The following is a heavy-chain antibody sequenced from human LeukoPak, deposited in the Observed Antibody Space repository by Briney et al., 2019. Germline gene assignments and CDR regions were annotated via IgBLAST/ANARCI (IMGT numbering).Heavy chain of an antibody. D-gene: IGHD7-27*01. V-gene: IGHV3-64*01. CDR2: ISTNGGTT. J-gene: IGHJ4*02. CDR3: ARESPSGCLDY. Sequence: PGGSLRLSCLASGFNYSRHPMHSVRQSPGKGLESVSAISTNGGTTYYANSGRGRFISSRDKSHNTLYLQMGRLRTDDTAIYYCARESPSGCLDYWGQGTLVTVSS. CDR1: GFNYSRHP.